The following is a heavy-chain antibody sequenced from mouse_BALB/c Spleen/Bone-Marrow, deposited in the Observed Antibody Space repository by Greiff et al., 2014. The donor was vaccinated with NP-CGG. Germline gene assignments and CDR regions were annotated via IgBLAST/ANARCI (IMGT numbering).Heavy chain of an antibody. CDR1: GFNIKDTY. CDR3: ARWELGRAGFAC. Sequence: VQLQQSGAELVKPGASVKLSCTASGFNIKDTYMHWVKQRPEQGLEWIGGIDPANGNTKYDPKFQGKATITADTSSNTAYLQLSSLTSEDTAVYYCARWELGRAGFACWGQGTLVTVSA. V-gene: IGHV14-3*02. CDR2: IDPANGNT. J-gene: IGHJ3*01. D-gene: IGHD4-1*01.